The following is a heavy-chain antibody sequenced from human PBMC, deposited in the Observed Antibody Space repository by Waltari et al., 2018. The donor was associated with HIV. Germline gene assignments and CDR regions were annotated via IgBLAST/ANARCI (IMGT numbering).Heavy chain of an antibody. CDR1: GGSSSNYY. CDR3: ARGQYGPGSREDY. Sequence: QVQLQQWGTGLLKPSETLSLTCAVHGGSSSNYYWSWIRQPPGKGLEWIAELNHSGRTNYNPSLKSRLTISVDTSKTQFSVKLTSVTAADTAVYFCARGQYGPGSREDYCGQGTLVTVAS. D-gene: IGHD3-10*01. J-gene: IGHJ4*02. CDR2: LNHSGRT. V-gene: IGHV4-34*02.